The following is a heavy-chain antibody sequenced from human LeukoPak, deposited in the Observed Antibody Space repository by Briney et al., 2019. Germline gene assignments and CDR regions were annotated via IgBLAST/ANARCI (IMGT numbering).Heavy chain of an antibody. CDR1: GGTFSSYT. CDR2: IIPILGIA. V-gene: IGHV1-69*04. Sequence: SVKVSCKASGGTFSSYTISWVRQAPGQGLEWMGRIIPILGIANYAQKFQGRVTITADKSTSTAYMELSSLRSEDTAVCYCARDRVFGTPLFDYWGQGTLVTVSS. D-gene: IGHD3-3*01. CDR3: ARDRVFGTPLFDY. J-gene: IGHJ4*02.